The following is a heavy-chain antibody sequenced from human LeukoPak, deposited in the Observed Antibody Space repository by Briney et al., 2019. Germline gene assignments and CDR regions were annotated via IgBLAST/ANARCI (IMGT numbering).Heavy chain of an antibody. CDR3: ARSVDYFDNTGPHMMFDY. V-gene: IGHV4-59*11. Sequence: SETLSLTCNVSGDSITSHYWNWIRQPPGKGLEWIGYMYYTGITKCNPSLKSRVTMSVDTSKNQFFLRLTSVTAADTAVYHCARSVDYFDNTGPHMMFDYWGPGSLVTVSS. D-gene: IGHD3-22*01. CDR2: MYYTGIT. CDR1: GDSITSHY. J-gene: IGHJ4*02.